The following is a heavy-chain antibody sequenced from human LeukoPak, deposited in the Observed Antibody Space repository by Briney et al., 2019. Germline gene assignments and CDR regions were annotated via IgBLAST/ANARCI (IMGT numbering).Heavy chain of an antibody. J-gene: IGHJ4*02. CDR2: IYYSGST. V-gene: IGHV4-59*08. Sequence: PSETLSLTCTVSGGSISSYYWSWIRQPPGKGLEWIGYIYYSGSTNYNPSLKSRVTISVDTSKNQFSLKLSSVTAADTAVYYCARLLTNYYDSSGYDYWGQGTLVTVSS. CDR3: ARLLTNYYDSSGYDY. D-gene: IGHD3-22*01. CDR1: GGSISSYY.